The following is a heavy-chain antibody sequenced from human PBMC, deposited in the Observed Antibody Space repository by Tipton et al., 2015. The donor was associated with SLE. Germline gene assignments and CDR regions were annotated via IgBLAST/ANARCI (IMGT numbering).Heavy chain of an antibody. CDR1: GGSISASSYY. J-gene: IGHJ6*03. CDR3: ARAVAIFGGVNLGYYMDV. V-gene: IGHV4-39*07. CDR2: MHSSGVT. D-gene: IGHD3-3*01. Sequence: TLSLTCTVSGGSISASSYYWGWIRQPPGKGLEWIGSMHSSGVTYQNPSLKSRVTISIDTSKNQFSLRLSSVTAADTAVYYCARAVAIFGGVNLGYYMDVWGKGTTVTVSS.